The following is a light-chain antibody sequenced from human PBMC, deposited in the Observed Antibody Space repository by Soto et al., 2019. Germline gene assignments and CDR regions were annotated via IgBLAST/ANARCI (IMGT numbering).Light chain of an antibody. CDR1: TSDIGTNA. V-gene: IGLV1-44*01. Sequence: QSVLTQPPSASGTPGQRVTVSCCGSTSDIGTNAVNWFQHLPGTAPRLLIYTNNQRPSGVPDRFSGSKSGTSASLAISGLQSEDEADYYCATWHDSFYVFGTGTKVTVL. CDR2: TNN. CDR3: ATWHDSFYV. J-gene: IGLJ1*01.